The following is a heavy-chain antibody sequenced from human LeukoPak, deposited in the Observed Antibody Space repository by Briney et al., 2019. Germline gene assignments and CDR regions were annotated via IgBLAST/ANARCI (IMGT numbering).Heavy chain of an antibody. J-gene: IGHJ6*02. V-gene: IGHV4-34*01. CDR3: ARGQYYYGSGSYLYYYYGMDV. CDR2: INHSGST. D-gene: IGHD3-10*01. CDR1: GGSFSGYY. Sequence: SETLSLTCAVYGGSFSGYYWSWIRQPPGKGLEWNGEINHSGSTNYNPSLKSRVTISVDTSKNQFSLKLSSVTAADTAVYYCARGQYYYGSGSYLYYYYGMDVWGQGTTVTVSS.